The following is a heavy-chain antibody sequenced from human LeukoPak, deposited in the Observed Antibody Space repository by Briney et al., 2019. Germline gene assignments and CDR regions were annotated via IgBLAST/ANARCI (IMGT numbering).Heavy chain of an antibody. D-gene: IGHD3-22*01. CDR3: ARPLPYDSSGFHFDY. V-gene: IGHV4-39*01. Sequence: SETLSLTCTVSGGSISSSSYYWGWIRQPPGKGLEWIGSIYYSGSTYYNPSLKSRVTISVDTSKNQFSLKLSSVTAADTAVYYCARPLPYDSSGFHFDYWGQGTLVTVSS. CDR1: GGSISSSSYY. CDR2: IYYSGST. J-gene: IGHJ4*02.